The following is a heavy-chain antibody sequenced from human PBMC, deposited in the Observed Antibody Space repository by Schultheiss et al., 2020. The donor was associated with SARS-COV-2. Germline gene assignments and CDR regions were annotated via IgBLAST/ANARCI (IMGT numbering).Heavy chain of an antibody. Sequence: ASVKVSCKASGYTFTSYDINWVRQASGQGLEWMGIINPSGGSTSYAQKFQGRVTMTRDTSTSTVYMELSSLRSEDTAVYYCAILAGGSGSYFRYNYYDMDVWGQGTTVTVSS. CDR2: INPSGGST. J-gene: IGHJ6*02. CDR1: GYTFTSYD. D-gene: IGHD3-10*01. V-gene: IGHV1-46*01. CDR3: AILAGGSGSYFRYNYYDMDV.